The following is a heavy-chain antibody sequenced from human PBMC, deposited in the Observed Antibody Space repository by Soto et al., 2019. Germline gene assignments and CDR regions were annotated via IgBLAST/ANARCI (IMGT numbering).Heavy chain of an antibody. CDR1: GFTFSSYA. CDR3: ARDRPISGYSSSWLYYYYYYGMDV. CDR2: ISYDGSNK. J-gene: IGHJ6*02. V-gene: IGHV3-30-3*01. Sequence: QVQLVESGGGVVQPGRSLRLSCAASGFTFSSYAMHWVRQAPGKGLEWVAVISYDGSNKYYADSVKGRFTISRDNSKNTLYLQMNSLRAEDTAVYYCARDRPISGYSSSWLYYYYYYGMDVWGQGTTATVSS. D-gene: IGHD6-13*01.